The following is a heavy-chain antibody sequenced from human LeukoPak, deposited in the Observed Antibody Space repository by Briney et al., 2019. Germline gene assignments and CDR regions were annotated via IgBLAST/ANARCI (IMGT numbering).Heavy chain of an antibody. CDR1: GFTVSSSNY. V-gene: IGHV3-66*01. Sequence: GGSLRLSCAASGFTVSSSNYMNWVRQAPGRGLEWVSVIYTGGTTYYTDSVKGRFTISRDNPKNTLYLQMNSLRAEDTAVYYCAREISRFGIWGQGTLVTVSS. J-gene: IGHJ4*02. CDR2: IYTGGTT. D-gene: IGHD3-16*01. CDR3: AREISRFGI.